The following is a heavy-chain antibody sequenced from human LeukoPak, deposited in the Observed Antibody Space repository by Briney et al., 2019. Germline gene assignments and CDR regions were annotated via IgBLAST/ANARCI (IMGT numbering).Heavy chain of an antibody. V-gene: IGHV1-24*01. CDR1: GYTFTGYY. Sequence: ASVKGSCKASGYTFTGYYIHWVRQAPGKGLEWMGGFDPEDGETIYAQKFQGRVTMTEDTSTDTAYMELSSLRSEDTAVYYCATDSYSSSWYGGPFDYWGQGTLVTVSS. D-gene: IGHD6-13*01. CDR3: ATDSYSSSWYGGPFDY. CDR2: FDPEDGET. J-gene: IGHJ4*02.